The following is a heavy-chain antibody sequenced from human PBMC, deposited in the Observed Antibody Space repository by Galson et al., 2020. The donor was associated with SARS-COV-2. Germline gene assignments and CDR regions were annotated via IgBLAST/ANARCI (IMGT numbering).Heavy chain of an antibody. CDR2: ISGSDGST. CDR3: AKDLILEN. D-gene: IGHD2-15*01. Sequence: QAGGSLRLTCAASGFIFSDNDMTWVRQAPGKGLEWVSLISGSDGSTFYADSVKGRFTISRDNSKSTVYLQMNSLRADDTAVYFCAKDLILENWGQGTMVTVSS. J-gene: IGHJ3*01. CDR1: GFIFSDND. V-gene: IGHV3-23*01.